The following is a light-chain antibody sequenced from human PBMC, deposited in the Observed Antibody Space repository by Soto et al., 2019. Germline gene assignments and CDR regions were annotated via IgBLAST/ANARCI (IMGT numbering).Light chain of an antibody. CDR3: CSYAGSSPYV. J-gene: IGLJ1*01. Sequence: QSVLTQPPSASGSPGQSVTISCTGTSSDVGGYNYVSWYQQHPGKAPKLMIYEGSKRPSGVSNRFSGSKSGNTASLTISGLQAEDEADYYCCSYAGSSPYVFGTGTQLTVL. CDR2: EGS. CDR1: SSDVGGYNY. V-gene: IGLV2-23*01.